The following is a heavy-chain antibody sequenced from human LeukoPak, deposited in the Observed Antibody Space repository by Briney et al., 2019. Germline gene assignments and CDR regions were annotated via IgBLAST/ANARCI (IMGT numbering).Heavy chain of an antibody. CDR3: ARVGMYYDSSGYHDY. D-gene: IGHD3-22*01. CDR2: INWNSGSI. CDR1: GFTFDYYD. V-gene: IGHV3-9*01. J-gene: IGHJ4*02. Sequence: GGSLSLSCAVSGFTFDYYDMDWVRQAPGKGLEWVSDINWNSGSIAYADSVRGRLHISRDNAKNSLYLQMNSLRAEDTAVYYCARVGMYYDSSGYHDYWGQGTLVTVSS.